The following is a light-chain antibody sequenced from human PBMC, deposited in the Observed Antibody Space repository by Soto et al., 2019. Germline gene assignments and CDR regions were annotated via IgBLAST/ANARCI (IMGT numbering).Light chain of an antibody. V-gene: IGKV3-11*01. CDR2: DAS. CDR1: QSVSTY. J-gene: IGKJ2*01. CDR3: QQRSNWPRT. Sequence: EIVLTQSPATLSLSPGERATLSCRASQSVSTYLAWYQQKPGQAPRLLIYDASNRATGTPARFSGSGSETDFTLTISSLESEDFAVYYCQQRSNWPRTFGQGTKLEIK.